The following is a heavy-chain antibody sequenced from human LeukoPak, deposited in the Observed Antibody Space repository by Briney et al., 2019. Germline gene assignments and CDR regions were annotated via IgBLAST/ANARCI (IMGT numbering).Heavy chain of an antibody. V-gene: IGHV3-23*01. D-gene: IGHD6-19*01. J-gene: IGHJ4*02. CDR2: ISGSGGST. Sequence: GGSLRLSCAASGFTSSSYAMSWVRQAPGKGLEWVSGISGSGGSTYSADSVKGRFTISRDNSKNTLYLQMNSLRAEDTAVYYCAKGLGIAVAAPFDYRGQGTLVSVSS. CDR3: AKGLGIAVAAPFDY. CDR1: GFTSSSYA.